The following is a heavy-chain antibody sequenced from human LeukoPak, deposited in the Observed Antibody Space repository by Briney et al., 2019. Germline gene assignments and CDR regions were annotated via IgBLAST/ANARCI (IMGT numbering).Heavy chain of an antibody. Sequence: ASVKVSCKASGYTFTGYHMHWVRQAPGQGLEWMAWINPNSGATDYAQKFQGRVTMTRDTSTSTAYMEMSRLRSDDTAVYYCARLTGNHFDYWGQGTLVTVSS. CDR2: INPNSGAT. J-gene: IGHJ4*02. V-gene: IGHV1-2*02. CDR1: GYTFTGYH. D-gene: IGHD1-14*01. CDR3: ARLTGNHFDY.